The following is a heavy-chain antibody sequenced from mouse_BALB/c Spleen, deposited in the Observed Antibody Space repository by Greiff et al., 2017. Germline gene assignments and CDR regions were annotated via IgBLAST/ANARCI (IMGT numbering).Heavy chain of an antibody. V-gene: IGHV1S56*01. Sequence: QVQLKQSGPELVKPGASVRISCKASGYTFTSYYIHWVKQRPGQGLEWIGWIYPGNVNTKYNEKFKGKATLTADKSSSTAYMQLSSLTSEDSAVYFCARCGRYGDYFDYWGQGTTLTVSS. CDR3: ARCGRYGDYFDY. J-gene: IGHJ2*01. CDR2: IYPGNVNT. D-gene: IGHD2-14*01. CDR1: GYTFTSYY.